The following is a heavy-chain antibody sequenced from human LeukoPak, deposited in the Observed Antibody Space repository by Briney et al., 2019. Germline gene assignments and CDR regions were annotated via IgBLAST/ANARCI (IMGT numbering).Heavy chain of an antibody. D-gene: IGHD5-18*01. CDR3: ARDIVHTAMDPPSDYYYYGMNV. Sequence: ASVKVSCKVSGYTLTELSMHWVRQAPGKGLEWMGGFDPEDGETIYAQRFRGRVTMTEDTSTDTAYMELSSLRSEDTAVYYCARDIVHTAMDPPSDYYYYGMNVWGQGTTVTVSS. V-gene: IGHV1-24*01. CDR1: GYTLTELS. CDR2: FDPEDGET. J-gene: IGHJ6*02.